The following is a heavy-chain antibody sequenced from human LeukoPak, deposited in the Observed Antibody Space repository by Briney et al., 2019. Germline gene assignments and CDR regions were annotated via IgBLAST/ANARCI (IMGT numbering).Heavy chain of an antibody. J-gene: IGHJ3*02. CDR3: ARVSDFWSGYYRHDAFDI. CDR2: IYYSGST. Sequence: SETLSLTCTVSGGSIRSYYWSWIRQPPGKGLEWIGYIYYSGSTNYNPSLKSRVTISLDTSKNQFSLKLSSVTAADTAVYYCARVSDFWSGYYRHDAFDIWGQGTMVTVSS. CDR1: GGSIRSYY. V-gene: IGHV4-59*01. D-gene: IGHD3-3*01.